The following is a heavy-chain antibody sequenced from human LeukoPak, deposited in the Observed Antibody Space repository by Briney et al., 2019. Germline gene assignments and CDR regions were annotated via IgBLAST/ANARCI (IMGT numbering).Heavy chain of an antibody. CDR1: GGSISNYY. V-gene: IGHV4-59*01. CDR3: ARKSPTSGSYVWYFDY. CDR2: IYHSGAT. J-gene: IGHJ4*02. D-gene: IGHD1-26*01. Sequence: SETLSLTCTVSGGSISNYYWSWIRQPPGKGLEWIGYIYHSGATNYNPSLRSRVTISVDTPNNQFSLNLRSVTAADTAIYYCARKSPTSGSYVWYFDYWGQGALVTVSS.